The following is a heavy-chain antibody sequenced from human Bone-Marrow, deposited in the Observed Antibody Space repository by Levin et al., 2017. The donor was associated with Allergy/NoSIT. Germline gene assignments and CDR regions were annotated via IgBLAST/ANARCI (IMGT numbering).Heavy chain of an antibody. D-gene: IGHD2-2*02. CDR3: ARDKVTSSSYYTLNWFDP. V-gene: IGHV1-18*01. CDR1: GYTFTSYG. Sequence: GESLKISCKASGYTFTSYGISWVRQAPGQGLEWMGWISAYNGNTNYAQKLQGRVTMTTDTSTSTAYMELRSLRSDDTAVYYCARDKVTSSSYYTLNWFDPWGQGTLVTVSS. CDR2: ISAYNGNT. J-gene: IGHJ5*02.